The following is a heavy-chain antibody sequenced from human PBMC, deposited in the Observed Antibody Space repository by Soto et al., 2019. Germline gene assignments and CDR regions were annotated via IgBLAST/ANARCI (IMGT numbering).Heavy chain of an antibody. CDR3: ARLGAYYQSLAP. D-gene: IGHD3-22*01. Sequence: SVTLSLTCSLCRSSFRPNFLSWFRQPPGKGLEWVGYIYYGGTTSYNPSLQSRVTISLETSKSQFSLRLTSVTAADTAVYYCARLGAYYQSLAPWGPGTLVTVS. J-gene: IGHJ5*02. CDR2: IYYGGTT. V-gene: IGHV4-59*08. CDR1: RSSFRPNF.